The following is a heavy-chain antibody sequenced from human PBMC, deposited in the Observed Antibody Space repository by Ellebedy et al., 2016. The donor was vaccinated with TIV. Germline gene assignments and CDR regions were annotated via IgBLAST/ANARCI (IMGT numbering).Heavy chain of an antibody. D-gene: IGHD2/OR15-2a*01. Sequence: PGGSLRLSCAASGFTVSNNYISRVRQAPGKGLEWVSVIYSGGSTYYADSVKGRSTISRDNSKNTVYLQMNSLRAEDTAVYYCARGVLSGYWGQGTLVTVSS. V-gene: IGHV3-53*01. CDR3: ARGVLSGY. CDR1: GFTVSNNY. CDR2: IYSGGST. J-gene: IGHJ4*02.